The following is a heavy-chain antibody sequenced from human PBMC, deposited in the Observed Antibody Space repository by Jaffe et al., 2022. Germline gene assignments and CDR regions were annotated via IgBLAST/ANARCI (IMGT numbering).Heavy chain of an antibody. CDR2: IYHSGST. V-gene: IGHV4-4*02. CDR3: ARGTGYCSGGSCYPGQKNYYYYYMDV. CDR1: GGSISSSNW. D-gene: IGHD2-15*01. Sequence: QVQLQESGPGLVKPSGTLSLTCAVSGGSISSSNWWSWVRQPPGKGLEWIGEIYHSGSTNYNPSLKSRVTISVDKSKNQFSLKLSSVTAADTAVYYCARGTGYCSGGSCYPGQKNYYYYYMDVWGKGTTVTVSS. J-gene: IGHJ6*03.